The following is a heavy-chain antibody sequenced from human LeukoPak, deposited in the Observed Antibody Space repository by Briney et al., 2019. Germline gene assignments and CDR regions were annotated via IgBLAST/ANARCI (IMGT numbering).Heavy chain of an antibody. CDR2: FDPEDGET. V-gene: IGHV1-24*01. CDR1: GYTLTELS. CDR3: ARGLLYCSSTSCYDAFDI. J-gene: IGHJ3*02. Sequence: ASVKVSCKVSGYTLTELSMHWVRQAPGKGLEWMGGFDPEDGETIYAQKFQGRVTMTEDTSTDTAYMELSSLRSEDTAVYYCARGLLYCSSTSCYDAFDIWGQGTMVTVSS. D-gene: IGHD2-2*01.